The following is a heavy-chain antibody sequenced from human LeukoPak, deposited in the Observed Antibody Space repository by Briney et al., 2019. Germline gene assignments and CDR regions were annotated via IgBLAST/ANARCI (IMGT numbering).Heavy chain of an antibody. V-gene: IGHV4-31*03. CDR2: ISHSGST. D-gene: IGHD3-10*01. CDR1: GGSISSGGYY. J-gene: IGHJ3*02. Sequence: SETLSLTCTVSGGSISSGGYYWGWIRQHPGKGLEWIGYISHSGSTYYNTSLQSRVIISVDTSKNQFSLKLSSVTAADTAIYYCARDSESENEAFDIWGQGTRVTVSP. CDR3: ARDSESENEAFDI.